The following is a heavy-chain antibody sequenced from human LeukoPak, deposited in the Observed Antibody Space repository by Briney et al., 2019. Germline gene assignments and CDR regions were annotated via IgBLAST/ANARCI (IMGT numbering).Heavy chain of an antibody. D-gene: IGHD3/OR15-3a*01. CDR2: IYFSGGT. V-gene: IGHV4-31*03. CDR3: ARDRTDFEAFDI. CDR1: GGFLRSGGYY. J-gene: IGHJ3*02. Sequence: SETLSLTCTVSGGFLRSGGYYWSWLRQHPGKGLEGLGNIYFSGGTYYNPSLKSRVTISVDTSKNQFSLKLSSVTAADTAVYYCARDRTDFEAFDIWGQGTMVTVSS.